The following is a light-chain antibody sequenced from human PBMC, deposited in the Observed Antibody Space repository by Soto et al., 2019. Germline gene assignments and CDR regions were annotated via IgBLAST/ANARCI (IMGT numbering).Light chain of an antibody. CDR2: AAS. J-gene: IGKJ4*01. CDR1: QGVSTW. V-gene: IGKV1D-12*01. CDR3: QQTTTFPLT. Sequence: DIQMTQSPSSVSASVGDRVTITCRASQGVSTWLAWYQQKPGKAPNLRIYAASSLQSGVPSRFRGSGSGTDFTLTNSSLQPEDFATYYCQQTTTFPLTFGGGTKVEI.